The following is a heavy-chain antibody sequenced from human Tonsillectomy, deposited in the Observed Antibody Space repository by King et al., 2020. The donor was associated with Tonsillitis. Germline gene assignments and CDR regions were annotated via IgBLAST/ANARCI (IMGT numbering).Heavy chain of an antibody. D-gene: IGHD1-1*01. CDR3: TKSHDSGDHGDYGLDV. CDR2: LNSGSTSI. Sequence: VQLVESGGGLVKTGGSLRLSCEASGFPFSSYTLNWVRQAPGKGLEWLSNLNSGSTSIHYADSVRGRFTISRDNATTSVYLHMNSLRGDDTAIYYCTKSHDSGDHGDYGLDVWGQGTTVIVSS. J-gene: IGHJ6*02. CDR1: GFPFSSYT. V-gene: IGHV3-21*01.